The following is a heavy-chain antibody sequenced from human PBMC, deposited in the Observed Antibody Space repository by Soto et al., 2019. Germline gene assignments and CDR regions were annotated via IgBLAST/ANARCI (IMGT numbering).Heavy chain of an antibody. Sequence: GGSLRLSCAASGFTFRNYVMHWVRQTPGKGLEWVAVVSYDASNKMYADSVKGRFTISRDNFRNMVFLQMSSLSAEDTAIYYCARGGENNFWSGFPDYWGQGTLVTVSS. CDR3: ARGGENNFWSGFPDY. CDR2: VSYDASNK. V-gene: IGHV3-30-3*01. J-gene: IGHJ4*02. CDR1: GFTFRNYV. D-gene: IGHD3-3*01.